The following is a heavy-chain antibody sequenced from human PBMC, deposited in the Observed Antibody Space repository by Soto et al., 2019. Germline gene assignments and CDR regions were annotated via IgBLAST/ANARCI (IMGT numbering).Heavy chain of an antibody. Sequence: ASVKVSCKASGYTFTGYYMHWVRQAPGQGLEWMGWINPNSGGTNYAQKFQGWVTMTRDKSISTAYMELSRLRSDDTAVYYCARDTPYSSGSFDYWGQGTLVTVSS. V-gene: IGHV1-2*04. CDR1: GYTFTGYY. D-gene: IGHD6-19*01. CDR3: ARDTPYSSGSFDY. J-gene: IGHJ4*02. CDR2: INPNSGGT.